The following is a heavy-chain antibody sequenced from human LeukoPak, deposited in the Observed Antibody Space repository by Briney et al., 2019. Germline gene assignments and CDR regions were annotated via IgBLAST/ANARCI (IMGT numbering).Heavy chain of an antibody. D-gene: IGHD3-9*01. Sequence: GGSLRLSCAASGFTFTSYWMTWVRQAPGKGLEWVANIKQDGSETSYVDSVKGRFTISRDNAKNSLYPQMNSLRAEDTAVYYCARQRYSDYWGQGTPVTVSS. V-gene: IGHV3-7*01. CDR2: IKQDGSET. J-gene: IGHJ4*02. CDR1: GFTFTSYW. CDR3: ARQRYSDY.